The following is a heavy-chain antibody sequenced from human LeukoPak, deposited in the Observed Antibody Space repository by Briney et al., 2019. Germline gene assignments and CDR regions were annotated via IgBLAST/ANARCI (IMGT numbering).Heavy chain of an antibody. D-gene: IGHD6-13*01. J-gene: IGHJ4*02. CDR3: ARDLGSSTTPDY. V-gene: IGHV3-30-3*01. CDR1: GFTFSSYA. CDR2: ISYDGSNK. Sequence: GRSLRLSCAASGFTFSSYAMHWVRQAPGKGLEWVAVISYDGSNKYYADSVKGRFTISRDNSKNTLYLQMNSLRAEDTAVYYCARDLGSSTTPDYWGQGTLVTVSS.